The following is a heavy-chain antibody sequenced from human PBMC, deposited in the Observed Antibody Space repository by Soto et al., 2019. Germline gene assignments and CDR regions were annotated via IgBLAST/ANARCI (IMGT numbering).Heavy chain of an antibody. CDR3: ARSVSP. CDR1: GGSISSGGYY. D-gene: IGHD2-8*01. CDR2: IYYSKST. V-gene: IGHV4-31*03. J-gene: IGHJ5*02. Sequence: TSELLSVTCTVSGGSISSGGYYWSWIRQHPGKGLEWIGYIYYSKSTYYNPSLKSRVTISLDTSKNQFSLKLTSVTAADTAVYYCARSVSPWGQGTLVTVSS.